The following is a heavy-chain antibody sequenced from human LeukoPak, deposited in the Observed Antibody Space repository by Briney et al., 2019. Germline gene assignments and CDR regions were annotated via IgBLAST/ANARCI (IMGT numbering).Heavy chain of an antibody. V-gene: IGHV4-34*01. CDR1: GGSFSGYY. CDR2: INHSGST. D-gene: IGHD3-22*01. Sequence: SETLSLTCAVYGGSFSGYYWSWIRQPPGKGLEWIGDINHSGSTNYNPSLKSRVTISVDTSKNQFSLKLSSVTAADTAVYYCARCQGPTYYYDSSGAKRSWFDPWGQGTLVTVSS. J-gene: IGHJ5*02. CDR3: ARCQGPTYYYDSSGAKRSWFDP.